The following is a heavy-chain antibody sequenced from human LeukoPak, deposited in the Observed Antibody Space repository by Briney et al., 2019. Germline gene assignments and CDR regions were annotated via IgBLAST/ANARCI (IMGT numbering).Heavy chain of an antibody. CDR2: ISGSGYTT. CDR3: AKARSGYDYQVEY. D-gene: IGHD3-22*01. J-gene: IGHJ4*02. Sequence: PGGTLRLSCAASGFTFSSYGMNWFRQTPGKGLEWFATISGSGYTTYYADSVKGRLTISRDNSKNTLYLEMNNLRAEDTAVYYCAKARSGYDYQVEYWGQGTLVTVSS. CDR1: GFTFSSYG. V-gene: IGHV3-23*01.